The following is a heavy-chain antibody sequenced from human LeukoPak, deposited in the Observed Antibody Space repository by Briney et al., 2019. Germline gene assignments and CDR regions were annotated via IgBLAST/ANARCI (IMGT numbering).Heavy chain of an antibody. CDR1: ELTFNSNW. D-gene: IGHD6-19*01. V-gene: IGHV3-74*01. J-gene: IGHJ4*02. CDR3: TLYTSGWN. CDR2: INSDGSTT. Sequence: GGSLRLSCAASELTFNSNWMHWVRQAPGKGLVWVSRINSDGSTTNYADSVKGRFTISRDNAKNTLYLQMNSLRAEDTAVYYCTLYTSGWNWGQGTLVTVSS.